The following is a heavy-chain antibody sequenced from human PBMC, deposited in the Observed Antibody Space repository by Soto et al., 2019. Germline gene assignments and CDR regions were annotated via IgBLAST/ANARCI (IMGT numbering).Heavy chain of an antibody. CDR2: ISSSSSYI. D-gene: IGHD2-2*01. V-gene: IGHV3-21*01. CDR3: ARDRGIVVVPDAFDI. Sequence: GRSLRLSCAASGFTFSSYSMNWVRQAPGKGLEWVSSISSSSSYIYYADSVKGRFTISRDNAKNSLYLQMNSLRAEDTAVYYCARDRGIVVVPDAFDIWGQGTMVTVSS. J-gene: IGHJ3*02. CDR1: GFTFSSYS.